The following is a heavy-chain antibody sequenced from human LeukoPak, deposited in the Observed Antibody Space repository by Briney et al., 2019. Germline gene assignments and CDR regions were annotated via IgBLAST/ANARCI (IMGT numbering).Heavy chain of an antibody. CDR3: ARGHTESADDYGNWFHP. CDR2: IYYSGTT. J-gene: IGHJ5*02. V-gene: IGHV4-59*01. Sequence: EALSLTLTVSGGSIISYYWSWIRPPPGKGLEWIGCIYYSGTTKYNPSLKSRVTISVDTSKNQFSLKLNSLTAADTAVYYCARGHTESADDYGNWFHPWGQGTLVTVSS. D-gene: IGHD5-12*01. CDR1: GGSIISYY.